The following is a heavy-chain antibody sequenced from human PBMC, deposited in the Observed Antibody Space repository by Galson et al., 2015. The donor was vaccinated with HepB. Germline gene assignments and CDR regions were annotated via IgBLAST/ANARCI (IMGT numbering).Heavy chain of an antibody. Sequence: SCKASGFTFTSSAMQWVRQARGQRLEWIGWIVVGSGNTNYAQKFQERVTITRDMSTSTAYMELSSLRSEDTAVYYCAADNAPPDTAMVPDYYYYYGMDVWGQGTTVTVSS. J-gene: IGHJ6*02. CDR1: GFTFTSSA. CDR3: AADNAPPDTAMVPDYYYYYGMDV. CDR2: IVVGSGNT. V-gene: IGHV1-58*02. D-gene: IGHD5-18*01.